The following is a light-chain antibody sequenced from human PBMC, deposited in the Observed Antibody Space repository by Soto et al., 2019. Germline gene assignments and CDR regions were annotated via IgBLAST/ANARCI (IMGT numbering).Light chain of an antibody. CDR1: QNVATMY. V-gene: IGKV3-20*01. Sequence: ESVLTQSPGALSLSPGETATLSCRASQNVATMYLSWYQQKPGQAPRLLIYGASTRATCIPDRFSGSGSGTDFTLTISRLEPEDFAVYFCQQYGSSPRYTFGQGTKLEIK. CDR3: QQYGSSPRYT. J-gene: IGKJ2*01. CDR2: GAS.